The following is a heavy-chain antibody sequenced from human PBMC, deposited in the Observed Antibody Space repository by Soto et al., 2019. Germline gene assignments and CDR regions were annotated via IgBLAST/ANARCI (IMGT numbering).Heavy chain of an antibody. Sequence: QVQLVQSGAEVKKPGASVKVSCKATGYSFTGYYMHWVRQAPGQGLEWMGRINPNSGATDDAQKLRGRVSMTRDTSISTAYMELSRVRSEDTAVYYCASLGFGPDQDQYYGMDVWSQGTTVTVSS. CDR3: ASLGFGPDQDQYYGMDV. D-gene: IGHD3-10*01. V-gene: IGHV1-2*02. CDR2: INPNSGAT. CDR1: GYSFTGYY. J-gene: IGHJ6*02.